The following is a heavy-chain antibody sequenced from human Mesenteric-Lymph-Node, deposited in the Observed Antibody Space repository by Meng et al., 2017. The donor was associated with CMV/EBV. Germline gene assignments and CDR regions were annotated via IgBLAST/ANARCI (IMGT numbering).Heavy chain of an antibody. D-gene: IGHD5-18*01. CDR3: ARGLYVDTAMAEGIHFDY. CDR1: GGSVSSGSYY. J-gene: IGHJ4*02. V-gene: IGHV4-61*01. CDR2: IYYSGST. Sequence: SETLSLTCTVSGGSVSSGSYYWSWIRQPPGKGLEWIGYIYYSGSTNYNPSLKSRVTISVDTSKNQFSLKLSSVTAADPAVYYCARGLYVDTAMAEGIHFDYWGQGTLVTVSS.